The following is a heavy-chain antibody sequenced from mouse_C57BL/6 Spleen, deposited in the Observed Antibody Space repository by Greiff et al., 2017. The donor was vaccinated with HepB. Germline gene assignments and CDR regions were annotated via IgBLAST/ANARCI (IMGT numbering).Heavy chain of an antibody. V-gene: IGHV5-4*01. D-gene: IGHD3-3*01. Sequence: EVQGVESGGGLVKPGGSLKLSCAASGFTFSSYAMSWVRQTPEKRLEWVATISDGGSYTYYPDNVKGRFTISRDNAENNLYLQMSHLKSEDTAMYYCARGGLIYFDYWGQGTTLTVSS. CDR2: ISDGGSYT. CDR3: ARGGLIYFDY. J-gene: IGHJ2*01. CDR1: GFTFSSYA.